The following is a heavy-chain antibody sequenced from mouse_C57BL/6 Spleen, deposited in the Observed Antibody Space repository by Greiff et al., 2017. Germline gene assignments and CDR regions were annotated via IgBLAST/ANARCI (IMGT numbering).Heavy chain of an antibody. Sequence: EVKLQQSGPELVKPGASVKISCKASGYTFTDYYMNWVKQSHGKSLEWIGDINPNNGGTSYNQKFKGKATLTVDKSSSTAYMELRSLTSEDSAVYYCARWGDWVYYYAMDYWGQGTPVTVSS. J-gene: IGHJ4*01. CDR3: ARWGDWVYYYAMDY. D-gene: IGHD4-1*01. V-gene: IGHV1-26*01. CDR1: GYTFTDYY. CDR2: INPNNGGT.